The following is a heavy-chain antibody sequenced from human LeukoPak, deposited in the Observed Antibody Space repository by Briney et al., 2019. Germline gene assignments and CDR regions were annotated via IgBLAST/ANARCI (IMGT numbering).Heavy chain of an antibody. D-gene: IGHD2-21*01. Sequence: PGGSLRLSCAASGFTFSSYWMHWVRQAPGKGLVWVSRIKSDGSTTTYADSVKGRFTNYRDNDKNTLYLQMNSLRAEDTAVYYCARVVETHFDYWGRGTLVTVS. CDR2: IKSDGSTT. CDR3: ARVVETHFDY. CDR1: GFTFSSYW. V-gene: IGHV3-74*01. J-gene: IGHJ4*02.